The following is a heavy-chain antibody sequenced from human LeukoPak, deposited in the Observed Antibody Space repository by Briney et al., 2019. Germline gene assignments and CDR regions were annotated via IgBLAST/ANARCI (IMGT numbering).Heavy chain of an antibody. J-gene: IGHJ6*02. Sequence: SGGSLRLSCAASGFTFSSYSMNWVRQAPGKGLEWVSYISSSSSTIYYADSVKGRFTISRDNAKNSLYLQMNSLRDEDTAVYYCARDNTVVVNSFPPLYGMDVWGQGTTVTVSS. CDR1: GFTFSSYS. CDR2: ISSSSSTI. V-gene: IGHV3-48*02. CDR3: ARDNTVVVNSFPPLYGMDV. D-gene: IGHD2-21*01.